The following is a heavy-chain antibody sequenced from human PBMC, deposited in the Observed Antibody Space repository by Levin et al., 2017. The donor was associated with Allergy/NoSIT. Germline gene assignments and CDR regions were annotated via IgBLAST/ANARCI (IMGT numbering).Heavy chain of an antibody. CDR3: ARSMGFSGHDY. CDR2: ISSSGSTI. J-gene: IGHJ4*02. V-gene: IGHV3-48*03. CDR1: GFTFSSYE. Sequence: SCAASGFTFSSYEMNWVRQAPGKGLEWVSYISSSGSTIYYADSVKGRFTISRDNAKNSLYLQMNSLRAEDTAVYYCARSMGFSGHDYWGQGTLVTVSS. D-gene: IGHD5-12*01.